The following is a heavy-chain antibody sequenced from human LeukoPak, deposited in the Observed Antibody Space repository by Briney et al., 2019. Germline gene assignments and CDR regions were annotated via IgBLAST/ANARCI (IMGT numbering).Heavy chain of an antibody. CDR1: GYTFTSYY. V-gene: IGHV1-2*04. J-gene: IGHJ4*02. Sequence: ASVKVSCKASGYTFTSYYMHWVRQAPGQGLEWMGWINPNSGGTNYAQKFSGWVTMTRDTSISAAYMELSRLRSDDTAVYYCARRRPITIFGVVGFDYWGQGTLVTVSS. D-gene: IGHD3-3*01. CDR2: INPNSGGT. CDR3: ARRRPITIFGVVGFDY.